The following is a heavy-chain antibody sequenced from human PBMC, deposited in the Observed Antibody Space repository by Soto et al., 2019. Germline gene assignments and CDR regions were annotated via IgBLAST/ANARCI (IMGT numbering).Heavy chain of an antibody. CDR1: GGSVSSGSYY. CDR3: AREYSSPSSFDY. Sequence: SETLSLTCTVSGGSVSSGSYYWSWIRQPPGKGLEWIGYIYYSGSTNYNPSLKSRVTISVDTSKNQFSLKLSSVTAADTAVYYCAREYSSPSSFDYWGQGTLVTVSS. CDR2: IYYSGST. D-gene: IGHD6-13*01. V-gene: IGHV4-61*01. J-gene: IGHJ4*02.